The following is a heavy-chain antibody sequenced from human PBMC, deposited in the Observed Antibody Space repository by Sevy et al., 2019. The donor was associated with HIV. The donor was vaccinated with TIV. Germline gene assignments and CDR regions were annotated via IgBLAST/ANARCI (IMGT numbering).Heavy chain of an antibody. D-gene: IGHD4-4*01. Sequence: GGSLRLSCSASGFTFSSYAMHWVCQAPGKGLEYVSAISSNGGSTYYADSVKGRFTISRDNSKNTLYLQMSSLRAEDTAVYYCVKGVYTYYYYYGMDVWGQGTTVTVSS. CDR2: ISSNGGST. V-gene: IGHV3-64D*06. CDR3: VKGVYTYYYYYGMDV. J-gene: IGHJ6*02. CDR1: GFTFSSYA.